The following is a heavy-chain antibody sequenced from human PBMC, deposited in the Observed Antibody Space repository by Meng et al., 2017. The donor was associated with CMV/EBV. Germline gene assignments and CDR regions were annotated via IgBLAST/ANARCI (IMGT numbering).Heavy chain of an antibody. Sequence: ASVKVSCKASGYTFTSYDINWVRQATGQGLEWMGWMNPNSGNTGYAQKFQGRVTITRNTSISTAYMELSSLRSEDTAVYYCARGDYDFWSGYYTRIHGWFDPWGQGTTVTVSS. J-gene: IGHJ5*01. V-gene: IGHV1-8*03. CDR2: MNPNSGNT. D-gene: IGHD3-3*01. CDR3: ARGDYDFWSGYYTRIHGWFDP. CDR1: GYTFTSYD.